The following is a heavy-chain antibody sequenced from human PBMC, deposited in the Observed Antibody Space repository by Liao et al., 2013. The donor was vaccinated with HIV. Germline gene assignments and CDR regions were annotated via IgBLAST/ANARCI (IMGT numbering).Heavy chain of an antibody. CDR1: GGSISSGSYY. CDR3: VREKVGAAGNFYYHYMDV. D-gene: IGHD6-13*01. V-gene: IGHV4-61*02. J-gene: IGHJ6*03. CDR2: IYPSGST. Sequence: QVQLQQWGPGLVKPSQTLSLTCTVSGGSISSGSYYWTWIRQPAGKGLEWIGRIYPSGSTNYNPSLKSRVTISVDTSENHFSLKVNSVTAADTAVYYCVREKVGAAGNFYYHYMDVWGKGTTVTVSS.